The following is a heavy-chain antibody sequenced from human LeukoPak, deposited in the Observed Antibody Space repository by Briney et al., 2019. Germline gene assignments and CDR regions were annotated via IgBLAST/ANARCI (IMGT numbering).Heavy chain of an antibody. Sequence: GGSLRLSCSASGFSFGDYDMNWIRQAPGKGLEWVAYIRNDGSTIYDADSVRGRFTISRDNAEKSLYLQMNSLRAEDTAVCYCAREGRGYYGDFDFWGQGTLVTVSS. D-gene: IGHD3-22*01. CDR3: AREGRGYYGDFDF. CDR1: GFSFGDYD. V-gene: IGHV3-11*01. J-gene: IGHJ4*02. CDR2: IRNDGSTI.